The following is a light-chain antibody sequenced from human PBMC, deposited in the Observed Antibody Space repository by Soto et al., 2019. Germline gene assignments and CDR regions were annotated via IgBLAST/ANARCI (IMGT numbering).Light chain of an antibody. CDR1: SSDVGGYNL. V-gene: IGLV2-14*01. CDR3: SSYNSSSTLPYV. Sequence: QSALTQPASVSGSPGQSITISCTGTSSDVGGYNLVSWYQQYPDKAPKLMIFDVNTRPSGVSNRVSGSKSGNTASLTISGLQAEDEADYYCSSYNSSSTLPYVSGTGTKLTVL. CDR2: DVN. J-gene: IGLJ1*01.